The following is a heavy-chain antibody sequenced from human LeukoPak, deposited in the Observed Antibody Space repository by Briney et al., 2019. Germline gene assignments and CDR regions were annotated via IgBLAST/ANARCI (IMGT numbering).Heavy chain of an antibody. CDR2: INHSGST. Sequence: SETLSLTCAVYGGSLSGYYWSLIRQPPGKGLEWIGEINHSGSTNYNPPLKSRVTISIDTSKNQFSLKLSSVTAADTAVYYCARGDPYYHGSGSYSPYYFDYWGQGTLVTVSS. D-gene: IGHD3-10*01. J-gene: IGHJ4*02. V-gene: IGHV4-34*01. CDR3: ARGDPYYHGSGSYSPYYFDY. CDR1: GGSLSGYY.